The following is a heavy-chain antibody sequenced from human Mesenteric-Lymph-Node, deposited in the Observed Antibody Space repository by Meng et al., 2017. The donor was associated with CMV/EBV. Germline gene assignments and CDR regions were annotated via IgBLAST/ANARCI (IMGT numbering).Heavy chain of an antibody. D-gene: IGHD2-2*01. Sequence: GGSLRLSCAASGFTFRSYWMSWVRQAPGKGLEWVANIKQDGSEQYYVDSVRGRFTISRDSAKTSLYLQMNSLRAEDTAVYYCAREGYCSSTSCDYYYYGMDVWGQGTTVTVSS. CDR2: IKQDGSEQ. J-gene: IGHJ6*02. CDR1: GFTFRSYW. CDR3: AREGYCSSTSCDYYYYGMDV. V-gene: IGHV3-7*01.